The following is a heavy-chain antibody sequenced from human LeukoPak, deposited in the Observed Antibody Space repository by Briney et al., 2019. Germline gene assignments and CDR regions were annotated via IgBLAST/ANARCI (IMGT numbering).Heavy chain of an antibody. CDR2: INHSGST. V-gene: IGHV4-34*01. CDR3: ARGGDIVVVVAATGAFDI. Sequence: KPSETLSLTCAVYGGSFRGYYWSWLRQPPGKGLEWIGEINHSGSTNYNPSLKSRVTISLDTSKNQFSLKLSSVTAADTAVYYCARGGDIVVVVAATGAFDIWGQGTMVTVSS. J-gene: IGHJ3*02. D-gene: IGHD2-15*01. CDR1: GGSFRGYY.